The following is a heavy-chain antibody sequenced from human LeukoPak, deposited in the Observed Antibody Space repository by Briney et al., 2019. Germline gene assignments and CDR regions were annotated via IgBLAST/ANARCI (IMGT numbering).Heavy chain of an antibody. CDR2: IIPIFGTA. Sequence: ASVKVSCKASGGTFSSYAISWVRQAPGQGLEWMGGIIPIFGTANYAQKFQGRVTITTDESTSTAYMELSSLRSEDTAMYYCATMGITHYYYYMDVWGKGTTVTVSS. CDR3: ATMGITHYYYYMDV. CDR1: GGTFSSYA. V-gene: IGHV1-69*05. D-gene: IGHD3-10*01. J-gene: IGHJ6*03.